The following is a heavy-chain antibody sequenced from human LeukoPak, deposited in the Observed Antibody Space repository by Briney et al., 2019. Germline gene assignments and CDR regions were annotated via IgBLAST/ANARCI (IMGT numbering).Heavy chain of an antibody. V-gene: IGHV6-1*01. CDR2: TYYRSKWYN. CDR1: GDSVSSNSAA. Sequence: PSQTLSLTCAISGDSVSSNSAAWNWIRQSPSRGLEWLGRTYYRSKWYNDYAVSVKSRITINPDTSKNQFSLQLNSVTPEDTAVYYCAREGLPGRGYYYDSSGSRWDQLGAFDIWGQGTMVTVSS. J-gene: IGHJ3*02. CDR3: AREGLPGRGYYYDSSGSRWDQLGAFDI. D-gene: IGHD3-22*01.